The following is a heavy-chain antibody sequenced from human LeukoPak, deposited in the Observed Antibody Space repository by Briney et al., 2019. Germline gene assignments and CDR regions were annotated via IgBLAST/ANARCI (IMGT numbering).Heavy chain of an antibody. CDR2: TKPDGSEK. J-gene: IGHJ4*02. CDR1: GFSFSNYW. V-gene: IGHV3-7*01. CDR3: ARDDGSSCFSY. Sequence: GFLRLSCAASGFSFSNYWMDWIRQAPGTGLEWVGSTKPDGSEKYYVDSVKGRFTISRDNAKNSLYLQMNGLRAEDTAVYYCARDDGSSCFSYWGQGTLVTVSS. D-gene: IGHD3-10*01.